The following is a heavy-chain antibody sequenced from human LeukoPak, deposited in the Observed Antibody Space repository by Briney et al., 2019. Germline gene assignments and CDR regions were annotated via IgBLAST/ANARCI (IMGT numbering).Heavy chain of an antibody. D-gene: IGHD6-13*01. CDR1: GYSFTTYA. Sequence: ASVKVSCKASGYSFTTYAIIWLRQAPGQGLVWLGWINTTTGNPTNAQAFTGRLVFSLDTSATTTYLQISSLKAEDTAVYYCARSSWVQQSSDFWGQGTLVTVSS. J-gene: IGHJ4*02. CDR2: INTTTGNP. V-gene: IGHV7-4-1*02. CDR3: ARSSWVQQSSDF.